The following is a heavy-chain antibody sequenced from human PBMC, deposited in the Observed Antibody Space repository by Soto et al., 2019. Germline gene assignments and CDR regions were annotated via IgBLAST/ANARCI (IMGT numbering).Heavy chain of an antibody. V-gene: IGHV1-8*01. Sequence: QVQLVQSGAEVKKPGASVKVSCKASGYTFTSYDIIWVRQATGQGLEWMGWMNPSTGNTDSAEKFQGRLTMTRNTSISTVYMELSSLRFEDTAVYYWARGRIIVAGGFDPWGQGTLVTVSS. J-gene: IGHJ5*02. CDR2: MNPSTGNT. D-gene: IGHD6-19*01. CDR1: GYTFTSYD. CDR3: ARGRIIVAGGFDP.